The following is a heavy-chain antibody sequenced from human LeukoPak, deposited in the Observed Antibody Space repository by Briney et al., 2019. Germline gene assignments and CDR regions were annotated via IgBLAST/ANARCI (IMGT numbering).Heavy chain of an antibody. V-gene: IGHV4-34*01. Sequence: SETLSLTCAVYGGSFSGYYWSWIRQPPGKGLEWIGEINHSGSTNYNPSLKRRVTISVDTSKNQFSLKLSSVTAADTAVYYCARAAAGPFDYWGQGTLVTVSS. CDR1: GGSFSGYY. CDR2: INHSGST. J-gene: IGHJ4*02. CDR3: ARAAAGPFDY. D-gene: IGHD6-13*01.